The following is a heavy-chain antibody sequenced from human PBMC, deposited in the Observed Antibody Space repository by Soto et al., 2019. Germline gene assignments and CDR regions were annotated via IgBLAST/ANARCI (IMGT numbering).Heavy chain of an antibody. CDR3: AKSRGDSWYLYYYDY. CDR2: ISGSGGST. V-gene: IGHV3-23*01. CDR1: GLTFRAFS. J-gene: IGHJ4*02. D-gene: IGHD5-12*01. Sequence: EVQLLESGGGLVQPGGSLRLSCAASGLTFRAFSMSWVRQPPGKGLEWVSGISGSGGSTYYADSVKGRFTISRDSSSNKLYLQMSSLRAEDTAVYYCAKSRGDSWYLYYYDYWGQGTLVTVSS.